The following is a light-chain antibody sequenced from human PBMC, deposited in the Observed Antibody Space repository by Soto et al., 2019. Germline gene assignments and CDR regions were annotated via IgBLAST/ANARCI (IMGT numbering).Light chain of an antibody. CDR3: CSNAGSVV. V-gene: IGLV2-11*01. CDR1: SSDVGTYNY. CDR2: DVI. Sequence: QSALTQPRSVSGSPGQSVTISCTGTSSDVGTYNYVSWYQQHPGKAPKLMIYDVIKRPSGVPGRFSGSKSGNTASLTISGLQAEDEADYYCCSNAGSVVFGTGTKVTVL. J-gene: IGLJ1*01.